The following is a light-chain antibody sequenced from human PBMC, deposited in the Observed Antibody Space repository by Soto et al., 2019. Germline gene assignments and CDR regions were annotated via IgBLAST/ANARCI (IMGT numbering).Light chain of an antibody. Sequence: SYELTQPPSVSVAPGQTARITCGGNNIGSKSVHWYQQKPGQAPVLVVYDDSDRPSGIPERFSGSNSGNTATLTISRVEAGDEDDDYCQVWYSSSDHVVFGGGTKVTVL. J-gene: IGLJ2*01. CDR2: DDS. V-gene: IGLV3-21*02. CDR3: QVWYSSSDHVV. CDR1: NIGSKS.